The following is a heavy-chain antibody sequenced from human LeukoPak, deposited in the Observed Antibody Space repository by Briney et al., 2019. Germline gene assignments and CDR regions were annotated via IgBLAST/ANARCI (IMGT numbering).Heavy chain of an antibody. J-gene: IGHJ4*02. CDR2: ISYDGSNK. CDR3: AREGHSGSSLDY. Sequence: GRSLRLSCAASGFTFSSYVMHWVRQAPGKGLEWVAVISYDGSNKYYADSVKGRFTISSDNSKNTLYLQMNSLRAEDTAVYYCAREGHSGSSLDYWGQGTLVAVSS. CDR1: GFTFSSYV. D-gene: IGHD1-26*01. V-gene: IGHV3-30*01.